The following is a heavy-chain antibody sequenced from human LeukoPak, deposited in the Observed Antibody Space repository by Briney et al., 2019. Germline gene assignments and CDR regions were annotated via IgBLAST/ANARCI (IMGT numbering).Heavy chain of an antibody. J-gene: IGHJ4*02. CDR1: GGSISSGDYY. CDR2: IYYSGST. Sequence: SQTLSLTCTVSGGSISSGDYYWSWIRQPPGKGLEWIGYIYYSGSTYYNPSLKSRVTISVDTSTNQFSLKLSSVTAADTAVYYCAGNLVATSSIDYWGQGTLVTVSS. CDR3: AGNLVATSSIDY. V-gene: IGHV4-30-4*08. D-gene: IGHD5-12*01.